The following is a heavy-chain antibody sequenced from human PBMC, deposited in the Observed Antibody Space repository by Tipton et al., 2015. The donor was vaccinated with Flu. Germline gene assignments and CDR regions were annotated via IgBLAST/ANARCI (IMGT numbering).Heavy chain of an antibody. CDR3: TAGVGSTDHDY. D-gene: IGHD1-26*01. CDR2: IKSKTDSGTR. J-gene: IGHJ4*02. V-gene: IGHV3-15*01. Sequence: SLRLSCVVSGLTFREAWMSWVRQAPGKGLEWVGRIKSKTDSGTRDFAAPVKGRFSISRDDSKNTVYLQMDSLKTEDTALYYCTAGVGSTDHDYWGQGTLVTVSS. CDR1: GLTFREAW.